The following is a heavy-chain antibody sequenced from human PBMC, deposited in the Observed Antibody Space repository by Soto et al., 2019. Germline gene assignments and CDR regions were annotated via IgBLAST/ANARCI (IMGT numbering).Heavy chain of an antibody. V-gene: IGHV3-72*01. D-gene: IGHD1-26*01. CDR1: GFTFSDYY. Sequence: EVQLVESGGGLVKPGGSLRLSCAGSGFTFSDYYIDWVRQAPGKGLEWVGRSRDKGNSYSTDYAASVKGRFTVSRDASKNSLYLHMNSLKTEDTALYYCTRSIVGTTSSDYWGQGTLVTVSS. CDR3: TRSIVGTTSSDY. J-gene: IGHJ4*02. CDR2: SRDKGNSYST.